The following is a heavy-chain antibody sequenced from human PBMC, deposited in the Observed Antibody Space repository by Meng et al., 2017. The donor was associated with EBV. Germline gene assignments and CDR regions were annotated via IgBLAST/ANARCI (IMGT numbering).Heavy chain of an antibody. CDR3: ARGRGVYCSGGSCYPGWFDP. CDR1: GYTFTSYD. Sequence: QVPQWQSWVEVKKPGASVKGSCKAVGYTFTSYDINWVRQATGQGLEWMGWMNPNSGNTGYAQKFQGRVTMTRNTSISTAYMELSSLRSEDTAVYYCARGRGVYCSGGSCYPGWFDPWGQGTLVTVSS. V-gene: IGHV1-8*01. D-gene: IGHD2-15*01. CDR2: MNPNSGNT. J-gene: IGHJ5*02.